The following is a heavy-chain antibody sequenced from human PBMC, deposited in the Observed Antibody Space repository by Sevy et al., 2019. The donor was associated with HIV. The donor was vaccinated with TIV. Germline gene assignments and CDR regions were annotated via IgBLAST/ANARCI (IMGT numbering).Heavy chain of an antibody. CDR3: ARDASSYCTSYSCYGGWFDP. D-gene: IGHD2-2*01. V-gene: IGHV1-69*04. Sequence: KISCKASGGTFSNYAINWVRQAPGQGLEWMGRIIPIPGIPNYAQKFQGRVTITADKFTSTAYMELSSLRSEDTAVYYCARDASSYCTSYSCYGGWFDPWGQGTLVTVSS. CDR2: IIPIPGIP. CDR1: GGTFSNYA. J-gene: IGHJ5*02.